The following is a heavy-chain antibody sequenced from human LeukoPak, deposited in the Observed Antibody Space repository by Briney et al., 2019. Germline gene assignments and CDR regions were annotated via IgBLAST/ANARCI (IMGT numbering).Heavy chain of an antibody. Sequence: ETLSLTCTVSGGSIRSSYYYWGWIRQPPGKGLEWIGSIYDSGSTYYNPSLKSRVTISVDTSKNQFSLKLSSVTAADTAVYYCARATFVVVVAATGVWFDPWGQGTLVTVSS. V-gene: IGHV4-39*07. CDR2: IYDSGST. CDR3: ARATFVVVVAATGVWFDP. J-gene: IGHJ5*02. CDR1: GGSIRSSYYY. D-gene: IGHD2-15*01.